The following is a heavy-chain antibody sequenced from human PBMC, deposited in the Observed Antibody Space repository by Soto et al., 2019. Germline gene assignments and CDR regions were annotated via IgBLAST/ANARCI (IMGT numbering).Heavy chain of an antibody. CDR1: GGSINTNNYY. Sequence: SATLSLTCTVSGGSINTNNYYWGWVRQPPGKGLEWIGSVFYNGTTYYSPSLKSRVTISLATSRTQFSLRLKSVTAADTAVYYCARLVVVSPVANAWGQGTLVTVSS. CDR2: VFYNGTT. D-gene: IGHD2-15*01. CDR3: ARLVVVSPVANA. J-gene: IGHJ5*02. V-gene: IGHV4-39*01.